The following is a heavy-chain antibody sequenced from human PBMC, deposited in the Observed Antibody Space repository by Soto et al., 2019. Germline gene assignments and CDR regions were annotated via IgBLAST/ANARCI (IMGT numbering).Heavy chain of an antibody. CDR3: ARATGSSHPFDY. CDR2: ISTDGSST. V-gene: IGHV3-74*01. Sequence: EVQLVESGGGLVQPGGSLRLSCAATGFTFSTYWMHWVRQGPGKGLVWVSRISTDGSSTTYADSVKGRFTISRDNAKNTLYLQMTSLRAEATAVYYCARATGSSHPFDYWGQGSLVTVSS. CDR1: GFTFSTYW. D-gene: IGHD2-2*01. J-gene: IGHJ4*02.